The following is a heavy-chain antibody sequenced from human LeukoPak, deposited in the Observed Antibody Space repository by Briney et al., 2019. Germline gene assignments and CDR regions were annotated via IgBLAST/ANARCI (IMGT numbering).Heavy chain of an antibody. CDR3: ARPPFDSSWYPRAFDV. Sequence: GGSLRLSCSASGFTFSSYAMHWVRQAPGKGLEYVSAISSNGGSTYYADSVKGRFTISRDNSENTLYLQMNNLRAEDTAVYYCARPPFDSSWYPRAFDVWGQGTMVTVST. J-gene: IGHJ3*01. D-gene: IGHD6-13*01. CDR2: ISSNGGST. CDR1: GFTFSSYA. V-gene: IGHV3-64*04.